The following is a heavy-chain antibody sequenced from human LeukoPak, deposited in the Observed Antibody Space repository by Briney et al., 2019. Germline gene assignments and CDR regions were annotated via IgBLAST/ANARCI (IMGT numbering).Heavy chain of an antibody. CDR3: ARDERPYYYYMDV. J-gene: IGHJ6*03. CDR1: GFTFSSYW. CDR2: IKQDGSEK. V-gene: IGHV3-7*01. Sequence: GGSLRLSCAASGFTFSSYWMSWVRQAPGKGLEWVANIKQDGSEKYYVDSVKGRFTISRDNAKNSLYLQMNSLRAEDTAVYYCARDERPYYYYMDVWGKGTTVTVSS.